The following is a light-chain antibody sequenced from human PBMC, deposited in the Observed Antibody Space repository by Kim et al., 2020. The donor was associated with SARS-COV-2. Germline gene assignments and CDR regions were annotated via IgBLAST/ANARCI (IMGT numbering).Light chain of an antibody. V-gene: IGKV3-15*01. CDR2: GAS. CDR1: QSSSSN. CDR3: QQYAYWRA. J-gene: IGKJ5*01. Sequence: SPSPGESAPLSSRASQSSSSNLAWYQQKPGQAPRVLIYGASAGATGIPARFSGSGSGTEFTLTISNLQSEDFAVYYCQQYAYWRAFGQGTRLEIK.